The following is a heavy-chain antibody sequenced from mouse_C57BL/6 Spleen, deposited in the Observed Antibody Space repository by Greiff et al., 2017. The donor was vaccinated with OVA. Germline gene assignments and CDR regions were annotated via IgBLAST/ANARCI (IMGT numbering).Heavy chain of an antibody. CDR3: AFYYYGSSYWFAY. CDR2: IFPANGNT. J-gene: IGHJ3*01. D-gene: IGHD1-1*01. V-gene: IGHV14-3*01. Sequence: EVQLQQSVAELMRPGASVKLSCTASGFTITNPYMHWVKQRPEQGLAWIGRIFPANGNTKYAPKFQGKATITADTSSNTAYLQLSSLTSEDTAIYYCAFYYYGSSYWFAYWGQGTLVTVSA. CDR1: GFTITNPY.